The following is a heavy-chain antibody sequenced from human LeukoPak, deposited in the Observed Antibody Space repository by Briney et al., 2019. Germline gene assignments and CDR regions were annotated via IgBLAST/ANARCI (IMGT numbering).Heavy chain of an antibody. Sequence: GGSLRLPCAASGFTFSSYGMHWVRQAPGMGLEWVAVISYDGSNKYYADSVKGRFTISRDNSKNTLYLQMNSLRAEDTAVYYCAKGLTLGYCGSTSCSEYFHYWGQGTLVTVSS. D-gene: IGHD2-2*01. CDR3: AKGLTLGYCGSTSCSEYFHY. V-gene: IGHV3-30*18. CDR1: GFTFSSYG. J-gene: IGHJ1*01. CDR2: ISYDGSNK.